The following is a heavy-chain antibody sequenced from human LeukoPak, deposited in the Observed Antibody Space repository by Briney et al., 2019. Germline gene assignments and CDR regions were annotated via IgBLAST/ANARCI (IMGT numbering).Heavy chain of an antibody. CDR2: IYYKGNT. CDR3: ARLGGYYDY. CDR1: GDSINGYY. J-gene: IGHJ4*02. V-gene: IGHV4-59*08. D-gene: IGHD3-22*01. Sequence: SETLSLTCIVSGDSINGYYWTWIRQPPGKGLEWIGNIYYKGNTNYNPSLKRRVTISVDTSKNQFSLSLTSVTATDTAIYYCARLGGYYDYWGQGTLVTVSS.